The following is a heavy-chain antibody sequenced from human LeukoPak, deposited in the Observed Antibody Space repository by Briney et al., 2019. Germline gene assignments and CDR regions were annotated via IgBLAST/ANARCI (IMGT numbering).Heavy chain of an antibody. Sequence: GGSLRLSCTGSGVTFSDYYMSWIRQAPGKGLGWVSYISGSGTTIYYADSVKGRFTVSRDNANDSLYLQMNGLRVEDTAMYFCARALGRSSRSAYYYMDVWGKGTTVTVSS. CDR3: ARALGRSSRSAYYYMDV. CDR2: ISGSGTTI. J-gene: IGHJ6*03. V-gene: IGHV3-11*01. CDR1: GVTFSDYY. D-gene: IGHD3-3*01.